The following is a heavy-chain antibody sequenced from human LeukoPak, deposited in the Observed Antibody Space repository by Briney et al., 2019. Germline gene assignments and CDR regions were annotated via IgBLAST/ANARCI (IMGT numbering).Heavy chain of an antibody. Sequence: PSETLSLTCAVYGGSFSGYYWSWIRQPPGKGLEWIGEINHSGSTNYNPSLKSRVTISVDTSKNQFSLKLSSVTAADTAVYCCARAAADFDYWGQGTLVTVSS. J-gene: IGHJ4*02. V-gene: IGHV4-34*01. CDR3: ARAAADFDY. CDR2: INHSGST. CDR1: GGSFSGYY. D-gene: IGHD6-25*01.